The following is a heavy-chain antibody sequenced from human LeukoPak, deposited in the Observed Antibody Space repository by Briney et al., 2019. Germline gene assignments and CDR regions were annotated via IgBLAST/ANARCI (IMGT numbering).Heavy chain of an antibody. CDR2: IYPDDSDT. J-gene: IGHJ2*01. Sequence: GESLKISCQASGYTFTTYWIGWVRQMPGKGLECMGIIYPDDSDTTYSPSFQGQVTISADKSFSTAYLQWSSLKASDTAIYYCARLGGDTYYFVSASYPNWYFDLWGRGTLVTVSS. D-gene: IGHD3-10*01. CDR1: GYTFTTYW. V-gene: IGHV5-51*01. CDR3: ARLGGDTYYFVSASYPNWYFDL.